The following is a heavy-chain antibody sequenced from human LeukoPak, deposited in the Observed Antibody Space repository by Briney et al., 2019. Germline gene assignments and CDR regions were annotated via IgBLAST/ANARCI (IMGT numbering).Heavy chain of an antibody. CDR3: ARKSRLCSSTSCYDY. D-gene: IGHD2-2*01. CDR2: IYPGDSDT. Sequence: GESLKISCKGSGYSFTSHWIGWVRQMPGKGLEWMGIIYPGDSDTRYSPSFQGQVTISADKSISTAYVQWSSLKASDTAMYYCARKSRLCSSTSCYDYWGQGTLVTVSS. J-gene: IGHJ4*02. CDR1: GYSFTSHW. V-gene: IGHV5-51*01.